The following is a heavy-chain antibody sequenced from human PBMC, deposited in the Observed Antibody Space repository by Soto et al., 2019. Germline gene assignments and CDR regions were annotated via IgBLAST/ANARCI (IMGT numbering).Heavy chain of an antibody. CDR1: GGDISSHY. D-gene: IGHD4-17*01. CDR2: ISNTGST. CDR3: AKVFETTVTTYWTDY. J-gene: IGHJ4*02. V-gene: IGHV4-4*08. Sequence: SETLSLTCNVSGGDISSHYWNWIRQPPGRGLEWIGYISNTGSTNSSPSLKSRVTISVDTSRNQVSLKLSSVTAEDTAVYYCAKVFETTVTTYWTDYWGQGTLVTVSS.